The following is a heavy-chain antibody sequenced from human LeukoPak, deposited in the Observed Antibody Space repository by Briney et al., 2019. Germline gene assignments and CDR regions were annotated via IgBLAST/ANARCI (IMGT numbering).Heavy chain of an antibody. J-gene: IGHJ4*02. CDR2: IRGGNGRT. Sequence: GGSLRLSCAASGFTFSDYAMSWIRQAPGKGLEWVSGIRGGNGRTDYADSVKGRFTISRDNSKNALFLQMNSLSAEDTAVYYCAKSGPYCSSTTCNYFDYWGQGTLVTVSS. D-gene: IGHD2-2*01. CDR3: AKSGPYCSSTTCNYFDY. V-gene: IGHV3-23*01. CDR1: GFTFSDYA.